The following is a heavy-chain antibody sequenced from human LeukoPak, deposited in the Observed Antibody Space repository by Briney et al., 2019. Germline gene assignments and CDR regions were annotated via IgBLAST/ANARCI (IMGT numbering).Heavy chain of an antibody. CDR2: INHSGST. CDR1: GGSFSGYY. D-gene: IGHD6-19*01. Sequence: KPSETLSLTCAVYGGSFSGYYWSWIRQPPGKGLEWIGEINHSGSTNYNPSLKSQVTISVDTSKTQFSLKLSSVTAADTAVYYCARGARIAVAGTDYWGQGTLVTVSS. CDR3: ARGARIAVAGTDY. V-gene: IGHV4-34*01. J-gene: IGHJ4*02.